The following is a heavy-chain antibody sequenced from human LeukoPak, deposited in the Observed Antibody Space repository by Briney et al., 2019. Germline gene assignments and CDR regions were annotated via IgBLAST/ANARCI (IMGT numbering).Heavy chain of an antibody. J-gene: IGHJ6*04. V-gene: IGHV3-21*01. CDR1: GFTFSSYS. D-gene: IGHD3-10*01. CDR2: ISSSSSYI. Sequence: GGSLRLSCAASGFTFSSYSMNWVRQAPGKGLEWVSSISSSSSYIYYADSVEGRFTISRDNAKNLLYLQMNSLRAEDTAVYYCARPPWGSGSFGYYYGMDVWGKGTTVTVSS. CDR3: ARPPWGSGSFGYYYGMDV.